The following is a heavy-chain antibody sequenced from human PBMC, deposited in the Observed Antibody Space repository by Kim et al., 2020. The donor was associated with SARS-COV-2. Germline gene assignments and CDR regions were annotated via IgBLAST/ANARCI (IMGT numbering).Heavy chain of an antibody. CDR2: IWYDGSNK. D-gene: IGHD5-12*01. CDR1: GFTFSSYG. CDR3: ARDSLDGYNGAFGY. J-gene: IGHJ4*02. Sequence: GGSLRLSCAASGFTFSSYGMHWVRQAPGKGLEWVAVIWYDGSNKYYADSVKGRFTISRDNSKNTLYLQMNSLRAEDTAVYYCARDSLDGYNGAFGYWGQGTLVTVSS. V-gene: IGHV3-33*01.